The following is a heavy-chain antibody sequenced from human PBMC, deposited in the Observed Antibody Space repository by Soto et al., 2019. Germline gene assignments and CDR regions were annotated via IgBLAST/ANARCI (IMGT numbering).Heavy chain of an antibody. CDR3: AKDPSNAYHFDY. D-gene: IGHD3-16*01. J-gene: IGHJ4*02. Sequence: PGGSLRLSCAASGFTFSTYTMNWVRQAPGKGLEWVAVISYDGNNKYYADSVKGRFTISRDNSKNTLYLQINSLRGEDTAVYYCAKDPSNAYHFDYWGQGTLVTVSS. CDR1: GFTFSTYT. V-gene: IGHV3-30*18. CDR2: ISYDGNNK.